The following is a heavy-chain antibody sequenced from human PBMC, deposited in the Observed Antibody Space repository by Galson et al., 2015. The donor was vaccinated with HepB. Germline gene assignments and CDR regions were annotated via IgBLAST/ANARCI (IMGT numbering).Heavy chain of an antibody. Sequence: SLRLSCAASGITFYNHAMTWVRQAPGKGLEWVAVVSYDATKKNYADSVKGRFTISRDNSKNTLYLQMNSLRAEDTAVYYCVRPYSSGWTATFDYWGQGTLVTVSS. D-gene: IGHD6-19*01. CDR3: VRPYSSGWTATFDY. J-gene: IGHJ4*02. V-gene: IGHV3-30-3*01. CDR1: GITFYNHA. CDR2: VSYDATKK.